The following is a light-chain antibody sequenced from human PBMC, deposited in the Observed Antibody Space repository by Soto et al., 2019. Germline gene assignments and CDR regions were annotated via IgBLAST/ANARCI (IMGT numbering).Light chain of an antibody. Sequence: QSALTQPASVSGSPGQSITISCTGTSSDVGAYNYVSWYQEHPGKAPKLMIYEVSNRHSGVSNRFSGSKSGNTASLTISWLQAEDEADYYCASYTSSSSYVFGTGTKLTVL. CDR1: SSDVGAYNY. J-gene: IGLJ1*01. V-gene: IGLV2-14*01. CDR3: ASYTSSSSYV. CDR2: EVS.